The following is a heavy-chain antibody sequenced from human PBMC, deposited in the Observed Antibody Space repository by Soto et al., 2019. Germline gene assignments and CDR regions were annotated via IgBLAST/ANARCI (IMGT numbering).Heavy chain of an antibody. CDR2: IIPILGIA. CDR3: AREEVVVVPAALGGYYYYYYMDV. CDR1: GGTFSSYT. J-gene: IGHJ6*03. Sequence: SVKVSCKASGGTFSSYTISWVRQAPGQGLEWMGRIIPILGIANYAQKFQGRVTITADKSTSTAYMELSSLRSEDTAVYYCAREEVVVVPAALGGYYYYYYMDVWGKGTTVTVSS. V-gene: IGHV1-69*04. D-gene: IGHD2-2*01.